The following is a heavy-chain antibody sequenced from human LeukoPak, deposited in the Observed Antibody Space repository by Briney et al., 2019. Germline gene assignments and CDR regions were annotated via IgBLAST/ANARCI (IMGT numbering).Heavy chain of an antibody. CDR3: ARDQGLTAPPPYGLDV. Sequence: SVRVSCKTSGGTFSSSAITWVRQAPGQGLEWMGRIIPVLNITIYAQKFQGSVTITADTSTSTVYMELSSLRSEETAVYYCARDQGLTAPPPYGLDVWGQGTTVIVSS. V-gene: IGHV1-69*04. CDR1: GGTFSSSA. CDR2: IIPVLNIT. J-gene: IGHJ6*02. D-gene: IGHD5-18*01.